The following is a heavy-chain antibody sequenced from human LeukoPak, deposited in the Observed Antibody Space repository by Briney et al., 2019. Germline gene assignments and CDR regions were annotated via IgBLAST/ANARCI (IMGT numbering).Heavy chain of an antibody. J-gene: IGHJ4*02. V-gene: IGHV1-69*01. CDR2: IIPLFGPA. CDR1: GGTFSTLD. Sequence: SVKVSCKASGGTFSTLDISWVRQAPGHGLEWMGGIIPLFGPANYAQKFQDRVTIIADESTTTAYMELSSLRSKDTAVYYCARLGSGYDPGDFWGQGTLVTVST. D-gene: IGHD5-12*01. CDR3: ARLGSGYDPGDF.